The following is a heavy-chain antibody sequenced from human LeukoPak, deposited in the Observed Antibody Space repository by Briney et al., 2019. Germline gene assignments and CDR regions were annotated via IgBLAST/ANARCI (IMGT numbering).Heavy chain of an antibody. D-gene: IGHD4-17*01. CDR3: TRGDYGDYYYMDV. V-gene: IGHV3-73*01. Sequence: GGSLRLSCAASGFTFSGSAIHWVRQASGQRLEWVGRIRNKANSYSTVYAASMKGRFTVSRDDSKNTAYLQMNSLKTEDTAVYYCTRGDYGDYYYMDVWGKGTTVTVSS. J-gene: IGHJ6*03. CDR1: GFTFSGSA. CDR2: IRNKANSYST.